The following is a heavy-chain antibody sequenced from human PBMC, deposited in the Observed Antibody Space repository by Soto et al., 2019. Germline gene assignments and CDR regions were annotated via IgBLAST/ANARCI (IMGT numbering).Heavy chain of an antibody. CDR3: AKVPYYDSSGYYYPSLHAFDI. CDR1: GITFSSYA. Sequence: GGSLRLSGAASGITFSSYAMSWVRQAPGKGLEWVSAISGSGGSKYYADSVKGRFTISRDNSKNTLYLQMNSLRAEDTAVYYCAKVPYYDSSGYYYPSLHAFDIWGQGTMVTVSS. J-gene: IGHJ3*02. V-gene: IGHV3-23*01. CDR2: ISGSGGSK. D-gene: IGHD3-22*01.